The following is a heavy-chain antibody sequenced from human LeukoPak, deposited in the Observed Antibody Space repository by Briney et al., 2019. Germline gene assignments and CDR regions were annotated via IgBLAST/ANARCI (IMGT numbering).Heavy chain of an antibody. Sequence: SETLSLTCAVSGASISSYYWTWIRQPPGKGLEWIGYIYYSGSTNYNPSLKSRVTISVDTSKNQFSLKLSSVTAADTAVYYCARGLCSSTSCQYGRLFYAFDIWGQGTMVTVSS. CDR1: GASISSYY. D-gene: IGHD2-2*01. J-gene: IGHJ3*02. CDR3: ARGLCSSTSCQYGRLFYAFDI. V-gene: IGHV4-59*01. CDR2: IYYSGST.